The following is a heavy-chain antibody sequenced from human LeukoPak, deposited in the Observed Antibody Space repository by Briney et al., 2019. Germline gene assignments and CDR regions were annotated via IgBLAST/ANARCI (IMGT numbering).Heavy chain of an antibody. CDR2: IYHSGGT. D-gene: IGHD3-10*01. CDR1: GYSISSGYY. Sequence: SETLSLTCTVSGYSISSGYYWGWIRQPPGKGLEWIGSIYHSGGTYYNPSLKSRVTISVDTSKNQFSLKLSSVTAADTAVYYCARGPGSYYMLDPWGQGTLVTVSS. CDR3: ARGPGSYYMLDP. J-gene: IGHJ5*02. V-gene: IGHV4-38-2*02.